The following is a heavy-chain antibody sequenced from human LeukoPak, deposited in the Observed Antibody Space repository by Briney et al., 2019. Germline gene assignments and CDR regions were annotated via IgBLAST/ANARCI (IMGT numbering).Heavy chain of an antibody. CDR1: GFTFSSYG. CDR2: ISYDGSNK. J-gene: IGHJ4*02. Sequence: GGSLRLSCAASGFTFSSYGMRWVRQAPGKGLEWVAVISYDGSNKYYADSVKGRFTISRDNYKNTLYLQMNSLRAEDTAVYYCAKESRNYDSSGYYHDFDYWGRGTVVTVSS. V-gene: IGHV3-30*18. D-gene: IGHD3-22*01. CDR3: AKESRNYDSSGYYHDFDY.